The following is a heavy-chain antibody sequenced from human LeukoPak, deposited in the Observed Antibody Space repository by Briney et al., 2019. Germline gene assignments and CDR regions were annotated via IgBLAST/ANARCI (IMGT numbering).Heavy chain of an antibody. J-gene: IGHJ6*02. CDR3: ARGNYDILTGSIRGTDSYYYGMDV. Sequence: GASVKVSCKASGYTFTSYAMHWVSQAPGQRLEWMGWINAGNGNTKYSQKFQGRVTITRDTSASTAYMELSSLRSEDTAVYYCARGNYDILTGSIRGTDSYYYGMDVWGQGTTVTVSS. D-gene: IGHD3-9*01. V-gene: IGHV1-3*01. CDR1: GYTFTSYA. CDR2: INAGNGNT.